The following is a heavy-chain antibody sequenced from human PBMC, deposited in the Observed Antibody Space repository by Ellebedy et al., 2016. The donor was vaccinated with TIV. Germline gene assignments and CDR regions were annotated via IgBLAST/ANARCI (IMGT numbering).Heavy chain of an antibody. J-gene: IGHJ4*02. CDR1: GGSIGSYF. D-gene: IGHD3-16*01. V-gene: IGHV4-59*01. CDR3: ASGGASSKYFDH. CDR2: IHYNGNT. Sequence: MPSETLSLTCTVSGGSIGSYFWTWVRQPAGKGLEWIAFIHYNGNTNYNPSLKSRVTISVDTSKNQFSLKLNSVTAADTAMYYCASGGASSKYFDHWGQGTLVTVSS.